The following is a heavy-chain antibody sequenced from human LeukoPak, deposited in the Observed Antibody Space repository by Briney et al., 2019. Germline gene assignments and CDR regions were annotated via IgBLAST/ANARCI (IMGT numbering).Heavy chain of an antibody. Sequence: SETLSLTCTVSVGHISIYYWSWIRQPAGKGLEWIWRIYTSGSTNYNPSLKSRVNMYVGNSKTQFSLKLSSVTAAETAVYYGARGGYYYDSSGYYYLDYWGQGTLVTVSS. CDR3: ARGGYYYDSSGYYYLDY. CDR1: VGHISIYY. D-gene: IGHD3-22*01. J-gene: IGHJ4*02. V-gene: IGHV4-4*07. CDR2: IYTSGST.